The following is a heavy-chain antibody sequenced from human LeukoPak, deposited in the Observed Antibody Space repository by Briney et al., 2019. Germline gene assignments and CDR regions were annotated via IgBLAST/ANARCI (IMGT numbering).Heavy chain of an antibody. D-gene: IGHD3-9*01. CDR2: IYYSGST. J-gene: IGHJ4*02. CDR1: GGSISSSSYY. V-gene: IGHV4-39*01. Sequence: SETLSLTCTVSGGSISSSSYYWGWIRQPPGKGLEWIGSIYYSGSTYYNPSLKSRVTISVDTSKNQFSLKLSSVTAADTAVYYCAAGKEILTGYYIPNDYWGQGTLVTVS. CDR3: AAGKEILTGYYIPNDY.